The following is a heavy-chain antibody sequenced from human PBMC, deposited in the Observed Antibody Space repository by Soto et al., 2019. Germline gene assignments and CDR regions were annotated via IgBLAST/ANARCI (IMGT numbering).Heavy chain of an antibody. CDR1: GFSLSTSGMC. CDR2: IDWDDDK. Sequence: ESGPTLVNPTQTLTLTCTFSGFSLSTSGMCVSWIRQPPGKALEWLARIDWDDDKYYSTSLKTRLTISKDTSKNQVVLTMTNMDPEDTATFYCARIRSSTSGSCSTFDYWGQGTLVTVSS. J-gene: IGHJ4*02. D-gene: IGHD2-15*01. CDR3: ARIRSSTSGSCSTFDY. V-gene: IGHV2-70*11.